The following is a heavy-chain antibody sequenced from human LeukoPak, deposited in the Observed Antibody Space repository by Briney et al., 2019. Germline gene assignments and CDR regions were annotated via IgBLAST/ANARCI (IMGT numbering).Heavy chain of an antibody. D-gene: IGHD2-2*01. CDR3: VKDRCDRTTCPEV. Sequence: GGSLRLSCAASGFTFSTYAMTWVRQAPGEGLEWVSGISGSGGSTYYTDSVKGRFTISRDNSKNTLHLQMSSLRAEDTALYYCVKDRCDRTTCPEVWGQGALVTVSS. CDR2: ISGSGGST. CDR1: GFTFSTYA. J-gene: IGHJ4*02. V-gene: IGHV3-23*01.